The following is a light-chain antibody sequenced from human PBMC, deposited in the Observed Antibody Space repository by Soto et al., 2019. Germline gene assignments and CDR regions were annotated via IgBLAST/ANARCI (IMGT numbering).Light chain of an antibody. V-gene: IGLV2-14*01. CDR1: SSDVGGYNY. J-gene: IGLJ1*01. CDR2: DVS. CDR3: SSYTSSSTLYV. Sequence: QSVLNQPASVYGSPRHSISLTCTETSSDVGGYNYVSWYQQHPGKAPKLMIYDVSNRPSGVSNRFSGSKSGNTASLTISGLQAEDEADYYCSSYTSSSTLYVFGTGTKVTVL.